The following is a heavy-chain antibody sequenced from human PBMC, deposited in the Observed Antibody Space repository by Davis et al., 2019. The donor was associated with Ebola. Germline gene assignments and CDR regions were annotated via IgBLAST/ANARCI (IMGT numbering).Heavy chain of an antibody. CDR2: TYYRSKWYN. Sequence: SETLSLTCAISGDSVSSNSAAWNWIRQSPSRGLEWLGRTYYRSKWYNDYAVSVKSRITINPDTSKNQFSLQLNSVTPEDTAVYYCARDGYYYDSSGYYRLRAFDIWGQGTMVTVSS. CDR1: GDSVSSNSAA. D-gene: IGHD3-22*01. CDR3: ARDGYYYDSSGYYRLRAFDI. V-gene: IGHV6-1*01. J-gene: IGHJ3*02.